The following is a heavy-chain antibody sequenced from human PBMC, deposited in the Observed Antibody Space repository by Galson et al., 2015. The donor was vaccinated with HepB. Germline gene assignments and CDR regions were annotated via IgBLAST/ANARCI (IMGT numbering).Heavy chain of an antibody. V-gene: IGHV3-9*01. D-gene: IGHD2-2*02. CDR2: ISWNGNSI. CDR1: GFTFDDYA. J-gene: IGHJ6*03. Sequence: SLRLSCAASGFTFDDYAMHWVRQAPGKGPEWVSGISWNGNSIGYADSVKGRFTISRDNAKNSLYLQMNSLRAEDTALYYCAVLGPDCTSTTCHNQGYYYYYMDVWGTGTTVTVSS. CDR3: AVLGPDCTSTTCHNQGYYYYYMDV.